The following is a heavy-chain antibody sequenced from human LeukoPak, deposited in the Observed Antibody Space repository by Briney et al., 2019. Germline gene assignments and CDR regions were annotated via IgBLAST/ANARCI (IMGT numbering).Heavy chain of an antibody. CDR1: GFTFSSYG. CDR2: IWYDGSNK. V-gene: IGHV3-33*01. J-gene: IGHJ5*02. D-gene: IGHD1-26*01. CDR3: ARGAGATGDWFDP. Sequence: GGSLRLSCAASGFTFSSYGMHWVRQAPGKGLEWVAVIWYDGSNKYYADSVKGRFTISRDNSKNTLYLQMNSLRAEDTAVYYCARGAGATGDWFDPWGQGTLVTVSS.